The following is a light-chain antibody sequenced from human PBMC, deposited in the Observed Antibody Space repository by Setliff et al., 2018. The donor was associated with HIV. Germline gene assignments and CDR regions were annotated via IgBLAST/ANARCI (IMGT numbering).Light chain of an antibody. CDR2: EVT. J-gene: IGLJ2*01. V-gene: IGLV2-14*01. CDR1: SSDVGGYKY. Sequence: QSALAQPASVSGSPGQSITISCTGTSSDVGGYKYVSWYQQYPGKAPKLIIYEVTNRPSGVSNRFSGSKSGNTASLTISGLQAEDEADYYCNSFTSSSAYVFFGGGTKVTVL. CDR3: NSFTSSSAYVF.